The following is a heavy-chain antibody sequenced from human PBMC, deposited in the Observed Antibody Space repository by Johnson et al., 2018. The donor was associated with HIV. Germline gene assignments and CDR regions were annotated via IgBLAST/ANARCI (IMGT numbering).Heavy chain of an antibody. CDR3: AKNGGVGGGSSNGAFDI. V-gene: IGHV3-30-3*02. Sequence: VQLVESGGGVVQPGRSLRLSCAASGFTFSSYAMHWVRQAPGKGLEWVAVISYDGSNQYYADSVKGRFTISRDNSKNTLYLQMNSLRAEDTAVYYCAKNGGVGGGSSNGAFDIWGQGTMVTVSS. D-gene: IGHD2-15*01. J-gene: IGHJ3*02. CDR1: GFTFSSYA. CDR2: ISYDGSNQ.